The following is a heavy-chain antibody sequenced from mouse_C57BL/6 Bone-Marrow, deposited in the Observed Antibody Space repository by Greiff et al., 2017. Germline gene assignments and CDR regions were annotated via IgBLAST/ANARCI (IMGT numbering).Heavy chain of an antibody. CDR3: ARALITTVVATDY. D-gene: IGHD1-1*01. Sequence: VKLVESGPELVKPGASVKISCKASGYAFSSSWMNWVKQRPGKGLEWIGRIYPGDGDTNYNGKFKGKATLTADKSSSTAYMQLSSLTSEDSAVYFCARALITTVVATDYWGRGTTLTVSS. J-gene: IGHJ2*01. CDR1: GYAFSSSW. V-gene: IGHV1-82*01. CDR2: IYPGDGDT.